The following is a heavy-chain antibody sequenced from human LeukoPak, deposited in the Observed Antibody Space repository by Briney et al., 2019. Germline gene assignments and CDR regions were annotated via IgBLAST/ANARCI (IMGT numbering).Heavy chain of an antibody. CDR3: ARKPNAVYWFDP. J-gene: IGHJ5*02. CDR2: IHYSGIT. V-gene: IGHV4-28*01. CDR1: GYSISSDNW. D-gene: IGHD4/OR15-4a*01. Sequence: TETLSLTCAVSGYSISSDNWWGWIRQPPGKGLEWIGYIHYSGITYYSPSLKSRVTLSVDTSKNQFSLRLSSVTAVDTAVYYCARKPNAVYWFDPWGQGTLVTVSS.